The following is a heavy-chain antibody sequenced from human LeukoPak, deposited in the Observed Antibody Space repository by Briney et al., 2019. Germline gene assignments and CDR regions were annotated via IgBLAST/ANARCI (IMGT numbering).Heavy chain of an antibody. Sequence: GRSLRLSCAASGFTFSSYAMHWVREAPGKGLEWGAVISYDGSNKYYADSVKGRFTISRDNSKNTLYLQMNSLRAEDTAVYYCARGMTTVTTYAFDIWGQGTMVTVSS. CDR3: ARGMTTVTTYAFDI. CDR1: GFTFSSYA. D-gene: IGHD4-11*01. CDR2: ISYDGSNK. V-gene: IGHV3-30-3*01. J-gene: IGHJ3*02.